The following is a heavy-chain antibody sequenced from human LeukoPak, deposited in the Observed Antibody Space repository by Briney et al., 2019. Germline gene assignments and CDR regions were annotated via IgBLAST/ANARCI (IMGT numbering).Heavy chain of an antibody. J-gene: IGHJ4*02. CDR3: ASQGGLGPIDY. D-gene: IGHD3-16*01. Sequence: GGSLRLSCAASGFTFSRYDMHWVRQVTGKGLEWVSAIGPSGDTYYSGSVKGRFTISRDNAKNSLYLQMNSLRAEDTAVYYCASQGGLGPIDYWGQGTLVTVSS. V-gene: IGHV3-13*01. CDR1: GFTFSRYD. CDR2: IGPSGDT.